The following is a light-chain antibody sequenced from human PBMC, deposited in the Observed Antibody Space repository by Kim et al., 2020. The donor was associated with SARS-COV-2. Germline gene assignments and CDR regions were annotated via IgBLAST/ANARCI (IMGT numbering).Light chain of an antibody. Sequence: EVVMTQSPATLSVSPGERATLSCRASQSVSTDLVWYQQKSGQAPRLLIYGASTRATGIPARFSGSGSGTEFTLTISGLQSEDLAVYYCQQYKNWPPITFGQGTRLEIK. V-gene: IGKV3D-15*01. CDR1: QSVSTD. CDR3: QQYKNWPPIT. J-gene: IGKJ5*01. CDR2: GAS.